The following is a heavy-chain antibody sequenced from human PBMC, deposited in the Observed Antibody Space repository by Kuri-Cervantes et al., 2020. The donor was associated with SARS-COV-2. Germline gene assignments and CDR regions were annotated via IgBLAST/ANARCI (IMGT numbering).Heavy chain of an antibody. Sequence: SQTLSLTCAVYGGSFSDYYWSWVRQPPGKGLEWIGEINHSGNTNYDPSLKSRVTISIDTSKNQFSLKLSSVTAADTAVYYCARSGGYYHYYYYYMDVWGKGTTVTVSS. CDR3: ARSGGYYHYYYYYMDV. CDR2: INHSGNT. J-gene: IGHJ6*03. CDR1: GGSFSDYY. D-gene: IGHD3-22*01. V-gene: IGHV4-34*01.